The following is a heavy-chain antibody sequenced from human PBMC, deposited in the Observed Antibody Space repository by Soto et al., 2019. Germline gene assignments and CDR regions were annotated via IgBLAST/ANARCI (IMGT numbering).Heavy chain of an antibody. Sequence: PGGSLRLSCAASGFTFSSYGMHWVRQAPGKGLEWVAVISYDGSNKYYADSVKGRFTISRDNSKNTLYLQMNSLRAEDTAVYYCAKDLLSWQLAGGAFDYWGQGTLVTVSS. CDR2: ISYDGSNK. D-gene: IGHD6-6*01. CDR1: GFTFSSYG. J-gene: IGHJ4*02. CDR3: AKDLLSWQLAGGAFDY. V-gene: IGHV3-30*18.